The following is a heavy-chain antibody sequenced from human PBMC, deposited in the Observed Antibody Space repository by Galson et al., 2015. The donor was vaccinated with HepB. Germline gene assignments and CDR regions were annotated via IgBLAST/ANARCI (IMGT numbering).Heavy chain of an antibody. D-gene: IGHD3-3*01. CDR3: VRDWTYVFWSGYFGAFDL. CDR1: GFTFTNHA. Sequence: SLRLSCAASGFTFTNHAIHWVRQAPGKGLEYVSVISGNGHDTYYAESVKGRFSVSRDNSRNWLFLQMSSLRPEDTAVYYCVRDWTYVFWSGYFGAFDLWGQGTLVTVSS. V-gene: IGHV3-64D*09. CDR2: ISGNGHDT. J-gene: IGHJ3*01.